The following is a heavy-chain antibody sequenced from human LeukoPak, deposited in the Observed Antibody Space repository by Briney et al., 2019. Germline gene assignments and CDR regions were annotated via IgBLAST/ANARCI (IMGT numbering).Heavy chain of an antibody. CDR1: GFTVSSNS. J-gene: IGHJ4*02. CDR2: IYSDNT. CDR3: AKDYYYGSGARSWLIYYLDY. D-gene: IGHD3-10*01. V-gene: IGHV3-53*01. Sequence: GGSLRLSCTVSGFTVSSNSMSWVRQAPGKGLELVSFIYSDNTHYSDSVKGRFTISRDNPKNTLYLQMNSLRAEDTAVYYCAKDYYYGSGARSWLIYYLDYWGQGTLVTVSS.